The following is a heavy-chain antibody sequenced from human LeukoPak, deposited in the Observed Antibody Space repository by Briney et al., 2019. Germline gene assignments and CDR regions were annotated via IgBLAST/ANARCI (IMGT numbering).Heavy chain of an antibody. CDR2: MNPDSGNT. CDR1: GYTFSNHD. D-gene: IGHD2-2*01. Sequence: ASVKVSCKASGYTFSNHDINWVRQATGQGLEWMGWMNPDSGNTGYVQKFQGRVTMNRNTSIRTAYMEVSSLRSEDTAVYYCARVHSAGSSSSWQDAFDIWGQGTLVTVSS. V-gene: IGHV1-8*01. J-gene: IGHJ3*02. CDR3: ARVHSAGSSSSWQDAFDI.